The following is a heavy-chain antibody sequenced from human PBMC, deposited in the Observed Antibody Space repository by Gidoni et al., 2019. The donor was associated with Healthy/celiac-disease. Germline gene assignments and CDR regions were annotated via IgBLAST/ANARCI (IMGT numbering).Heavy chain of an antibody. Sequence: QVQLVQSGAEAKKPGASVKVSCKASGYTLTGYYMHWVRQAPEQGLEWMGWINPNSGGANYAQKFQGRVTMTRDTSISTAYMELSRLRSDDTAVYYCARTDTAMFYYYMDVWGKGTTVTVSS. CDR2: INPNSGGA. D-gene: IGHD5-18*01. J-gene: IGHJ6*03. V-gene: IGHV1-2*02. CDR1: GYTLTGYY. CDR3: ARTDTAMFYYYMDV.